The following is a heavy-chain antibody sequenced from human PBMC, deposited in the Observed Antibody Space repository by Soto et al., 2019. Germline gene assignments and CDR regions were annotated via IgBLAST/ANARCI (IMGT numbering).Heavy chain of an antibody. D-gene: IGHD5-12*01. Sequence: ASVKVSCKASGYTFTSYAMHWVRQAPGQRLEWMGWINAGNGNTKYSQKFQGRVTITRDTSASTAYMELSSLRSEDTAVYYCARGEVDIVATMVYWGQGTLVTVSS. J-gene: IGHJ4*02. CDR2: INAGNGNT. V-gene: IGHV1-3*01. CDR3: ARGEVDIVATMVY. CDR1: GYTFTSYA.